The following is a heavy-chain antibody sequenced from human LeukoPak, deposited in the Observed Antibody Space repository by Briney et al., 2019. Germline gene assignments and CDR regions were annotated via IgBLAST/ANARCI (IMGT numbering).Heavy chain of an antibody. Sequence: SVKVSCKASGGIFSSYAISWVRQAPGQGLEWMGGIIPIFGTANYAQKFQGRVTITADESTSTAYMEPSSLRSEDTAVYYCARDRCSSTSCYLLSPYYYYYGMDVWGQGTTVTVSS. CDR3: ARDRCSSTSCYLLSPYYYYYGMDV. CDR2: IIPIFGTA. V-gene: IGHV1-69*13. CDR1: GGIFSSYA. J-gene: IGHJ6*02. D-gene: IGHD2-2*01.